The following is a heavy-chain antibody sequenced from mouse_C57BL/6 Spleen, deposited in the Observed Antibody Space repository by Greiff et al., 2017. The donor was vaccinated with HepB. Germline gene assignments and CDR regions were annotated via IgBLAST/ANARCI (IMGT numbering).Heavy chain of an antibody. Sequence: EVKLVESGGGLVKPGGSLKLSCAASGFTFSSYAMSWVRQTPEKRLEWVATISDGGSYTYYPDNVKGRFTISRDNAKNNLYLQMSHLKSEDTAMYYCARDGNMVTSAMDYWGQRTSVTVSS. V-gene: IGHV5-4*01. CDR2: ISDGGSYT. CDR1: GFTFSSYA. D-gene: IGHD2-2*01. J-gene: IGHJ4*01. CDR3: ARDGNMVTSAMDY.